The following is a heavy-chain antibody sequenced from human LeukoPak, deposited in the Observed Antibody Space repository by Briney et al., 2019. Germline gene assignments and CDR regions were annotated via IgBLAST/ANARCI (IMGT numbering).Heavy chain of an antibody. D-gene: IGHD1-14*01. CDR3: ARHGPARTFDY. Sequence: KPSETLSLTCTGSGGSISSYYWSWIRQPPGKGLEWIGYIYYSGSTNYNPSLKSRVTISVDTSKNQFSLKLSSVTAADTAVYYCARHGPARTFDYWGQGTLVTVSS. CDR2: IYYSGST. CDR1: GGSISSYY. J-gene: IGHJ4*02. V-gene: IGHV4-59*08.